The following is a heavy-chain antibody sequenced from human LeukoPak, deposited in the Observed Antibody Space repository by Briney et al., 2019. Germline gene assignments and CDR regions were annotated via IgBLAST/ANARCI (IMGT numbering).Heavy chain of an antibody. CDR2: IYYGGST. Sequence: KTSETLSLTCAVSGGSISSSNWWSWIRQAPGKGLEWIGSIYYGGSTDYNPSLKSRVTISLDTSKNQFSLRLSSVTAADTAVYYCARETRLHSGSYSNDAFDIWGQGTMVTVSS. J-gene: IGHJ3*02. CDR3: ARETRLHSGSYSNDAFDI. D-gene: IGHD1-26*01. V-gene: IGHV4-4*02. CDR1: GGSISSSNW.